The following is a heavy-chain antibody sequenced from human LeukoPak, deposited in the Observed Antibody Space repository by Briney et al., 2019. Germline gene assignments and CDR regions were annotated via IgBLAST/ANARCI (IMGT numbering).Heavy chain of an antibody. CDR1: GFTVSSNY. D-gene: IGHD3-22*01. CDR2: IYSGGST. Sequence: HPGGSLRLSCAASGFTVSSNYMSWVRQAPEKGLEWVSVIYSGGSTYYADSVKGRFTISRDNSKNTLYLQMNSLRAEDTAVYYCARAPLYYDSSGYVIFDYWGQGTLVTVSS. CDR3: ARAPLYYDSSGYVIFDY. V-gene: IGHV3-66*01. J-gene: IGHJ4*02.